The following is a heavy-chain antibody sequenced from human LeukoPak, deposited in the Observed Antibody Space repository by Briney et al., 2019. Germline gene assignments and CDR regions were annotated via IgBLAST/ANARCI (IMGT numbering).Heavy chain of an antibody. CDR3: AGVTFGGVIDNYYMDV. D-gene: IGHD3-16*02. V-gene: IGHV4-39*01. CDR2: IYYSGCT. J-gene: IGHJ6*03. CDR1: GGSISSSSYY. Sequence: PSETLSLTCTVSGGSISSSSYYWGWIRQPPGKGLEWIGSIYYSGCTYYNPSLKSRATISVDTSKNQFSLKLSSVTAADTAVYYCAGVTFGGVIDNYYMDVWGKGTTVTVSS.